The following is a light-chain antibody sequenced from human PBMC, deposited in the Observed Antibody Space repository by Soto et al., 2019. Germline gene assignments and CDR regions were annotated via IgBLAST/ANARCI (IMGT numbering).Light chain of an antibody. CDR2: AVS. CDR1: PSINNL. V-gene: IGKV1-5*01. CDR3: QQWNSYTWT. Sequence: DTPMSQSPSTLSASVGERATLTCRASPSINNLLAWYQKKPGKAPNFLIYAVSTLASGVPSRFSGSASAKDSNLTISRLQTGDWVTYERQQWNSYTWTFGQGTPLEIK. J-gene: IGKJ1*01.